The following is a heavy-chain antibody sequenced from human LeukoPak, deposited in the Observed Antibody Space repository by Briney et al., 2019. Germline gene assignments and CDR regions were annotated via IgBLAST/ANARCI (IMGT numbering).Heavy chain of an antibody. V-gene: IGHV4-31*03. CDR1: GGSISSGGYY. CDR3: ARETTVTTGGWFDP. D-gene: IGHD4-17*01. Sequence: PSETLSLTCTVSGGSISSGGYYWSWIRQHPGKGLEWIGYIYYSGSTYYNPSLKSRVTISVDTSKNQFSLKLSSVTAADTAVYYCARETTVTTGGWFDPWGQGTLVTVSS. CDR2: IYYSGST. J-gene: IGHJ5*02.